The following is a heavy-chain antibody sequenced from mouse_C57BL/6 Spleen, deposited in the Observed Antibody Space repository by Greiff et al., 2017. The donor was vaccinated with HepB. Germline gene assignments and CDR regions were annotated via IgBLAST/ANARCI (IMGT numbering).Heavy chain of an antibody. CDR3: ARGNYGYYAMDY. CDR2: IDPSDSYT. Sequence: QVQLQQPGAELVRPGTSVKLSCKASGYTFTSYWMHWVKQRPGQGLEWIGVIDPSDSYTNYNQKFKGKATLTVDTSSGTAYMQLSSLTSEDSAVYYCARGNYGYYAMDYWGQGTSVTVSS. V-gene: IGHV1-59*01. D-gene: IGHD1-1*01. J-gene: IGHJ4*01. CDR1: GYTFTSYW.